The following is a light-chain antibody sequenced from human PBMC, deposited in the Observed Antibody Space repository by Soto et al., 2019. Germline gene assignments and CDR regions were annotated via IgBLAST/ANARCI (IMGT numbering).Light chain of an antibody. CDR2: GAS. CDR1: QSVGSTY. J-gene: IGKJ4*01. V-gene: IGKV3-20*01. Sequence: EIVLTQSPGTLSLSSGERATLSCRASQSVGSTYLAWYQQKAGQAPRLLIYGASSRVTGIPDRFSGSGSGTDFTLTISRLEPEDSAVYYCQQYGASVISFGGGTKV. CDR3: QQYGASVIS.